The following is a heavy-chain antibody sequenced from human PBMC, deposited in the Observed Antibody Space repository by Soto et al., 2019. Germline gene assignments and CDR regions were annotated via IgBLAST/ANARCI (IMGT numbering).Heavy chain of an antibody. D-gene: IGHD4-17*01. J-gene: IGHJ6*02. CDR1: GYTFTIYG. CDR3: AREGNDYGDYSYYYYGMDV. V-gene: IGHV1-18*01. CDR2: ISAYNGNT. Sequence: ASVKVSCKASGYTFTIYGISWVRQDPGQGLEWMGWISAYNGNTNYAQKLQGRVTMTTDTSTSTAYMELRSLRSDDTAVYYCAREGNDYGDYSYYYYGMDVWGQGTTVTVSS.